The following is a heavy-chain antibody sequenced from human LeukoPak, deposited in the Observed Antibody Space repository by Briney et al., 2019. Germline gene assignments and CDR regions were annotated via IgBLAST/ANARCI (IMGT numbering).Heavy chain of an antibody. D-gene: IGHD3-3*01. CDR2: INPSGGST. CDR1: GYTFTSYY. CDR3: ARGYYDFWSGDLGWFDP. Sequence: ASVKVSCKASGYTFTSYYMHWVRQAPGQGLVWMGIINPSGGSTSYAQKFQGRVTMTRDTSTSTVYMELSSLRSEDTAVYYCARGYYDFWSGDLGWFDPWGQGTLVTVSS. J-gene: IGHJ5*02. V-gene: IGHV1-46*01.